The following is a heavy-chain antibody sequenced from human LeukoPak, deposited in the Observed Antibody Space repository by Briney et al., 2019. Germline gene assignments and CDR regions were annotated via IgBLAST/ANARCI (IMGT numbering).Heavy chain of an antibody. CDR1: GFTFGDYA. Sequence: GGSLRLSCTASGFTFGDYAMGWVRQAPGKGLEWVGFIRSKAYGGTTEYAASVKGRFTISRDDSKSIAYLQMNSLKTEDTAVYYCTRDLTGDFTPHYFDYWGQGTLVTVSS. J-gene: IGHJ4*02. D-gene: IGHD7-27*01. CDR3: TRDLTGDFTPHYFDY. CDR2: IRSKAYGGTT. V-gene: IGHV3-49*04.